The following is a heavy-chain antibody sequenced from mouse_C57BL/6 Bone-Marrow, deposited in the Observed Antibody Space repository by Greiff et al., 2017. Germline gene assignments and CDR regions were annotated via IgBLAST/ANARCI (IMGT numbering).Heavy chain of an antibody. CDR2: INPSSGYT. D-gene: IGHD3-2*02. V-gene: IGHV1-4*01. CDR1: GYTFTSYT. J-gene: IGHJ2*01. CDR3: ARSDTAQALDY. Sequence: QVQLQQSGAELARPGASVKMSCKASGYTFTSYTMHWVKQRPGQGLEWIGYINPSSGYTKYNQKFKDKATLTVDKSSSTAYMQLSSLTSEDSAVYYCARSDTAQALDYGGQGTTLTVSS.